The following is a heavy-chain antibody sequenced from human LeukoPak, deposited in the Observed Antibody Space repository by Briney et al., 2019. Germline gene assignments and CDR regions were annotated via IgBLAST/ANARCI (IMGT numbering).Heavy chain of an antibody. D-gene: IGHD3-3*01. CDR1: GFTFSSYA. CDR3: ARDPSFDFWSGYYFDF. V-gene: IGHV3-23*01. J-gene: IGHJ4*02. CDR2: ISGSGGST. Sequence: GGSLRLSCAASGFTFSSYAMSWVRQAPGEGLEWVSAISGSGGSTYYADSVKGRFTISRDNSKNTVYVQMNSLRAEDTAIYYCARDPSFDFWSGYYFDFWGQGILVTVSS.